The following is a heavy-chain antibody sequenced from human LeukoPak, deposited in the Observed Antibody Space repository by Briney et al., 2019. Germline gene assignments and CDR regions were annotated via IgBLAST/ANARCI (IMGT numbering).Heavy chain of an antibody. CDR1: GFTFSSYA. D-gene: IGHD3-10*01. Sequence: PGGSLRLSCAASGFTFSSYAMSWVRQPPGKRLEWIGEINHSGSTNYNPSLKSRVTISVDTSKNQFSQKLSSVTAADTAVYYCARARSRAYYGSGSYYTKYYFDYWGQGTLVTVSS. CDR2: INHSGST. V-gene: IGHV4-34*01. CDR3: ARARSRAYYGSGSYYTKYYFDY. J-gene: IGHJ4*02.